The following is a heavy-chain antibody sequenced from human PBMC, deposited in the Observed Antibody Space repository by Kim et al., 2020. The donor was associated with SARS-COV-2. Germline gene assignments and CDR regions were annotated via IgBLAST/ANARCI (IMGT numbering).Heavy chain of an antibody. J-gene: IGHJ6*02. D-gene: IGHD6-6*01. V-gene: IGHV1-69*01. CDR3: ASIAARPSYYYYGMDV. Sequence: KFQGRVTITADESTSTAYMELSSLRSEDTAVYYCASIAARPSYYYYGMDVWGQGTTVTVSS.